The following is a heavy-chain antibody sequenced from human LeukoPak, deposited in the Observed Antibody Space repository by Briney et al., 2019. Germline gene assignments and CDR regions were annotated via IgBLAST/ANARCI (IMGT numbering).Heavy chain of an antibody. CDR3: ARDRPGTTMIVVVMDWYFDL. V-gene: IGHV4-34*01. D-gene: IGHD3-22*01. J-gene: IGHJ2*01. CDR1: GGSFSGYY. CDR2: INHSGST. Sequence: SETLSLTCAVYGGSFSGYYWSWIRQPPGKGLEWIGEINHSGSTNYNPSLKSRVTILVDTSKNQFSLKLSSVTAADTAVYYCARDRPGTTMIVVVMDWYFDLWGRGTLVTVSS.